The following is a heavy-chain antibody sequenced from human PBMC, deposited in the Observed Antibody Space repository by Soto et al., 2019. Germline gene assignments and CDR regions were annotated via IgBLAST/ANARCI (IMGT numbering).Heavy chain of an antibody. V-gene: IGHV3-48*01. CDR2: ISSSSSTI. CDR1: GFTFSSYS. CDR3: ARDLIVVPAAMPKYFQH. J-gene: IGHJ1*01. D-gene: IGHD2-2*01. Sequence: GGSLRLSCAASGFTFSSYSMNWVRQAPGKGLEWVSYISSSSSTIYDADSVKGRFTISRDNAKNSLYLQMNSLRAEDTAVYYCARDLIVVPAAMPKYFQHWGQGTLVTVSS.